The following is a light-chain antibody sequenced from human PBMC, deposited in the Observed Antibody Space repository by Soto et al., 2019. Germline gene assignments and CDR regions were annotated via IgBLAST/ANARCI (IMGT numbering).Light chain of an antibody. J-gene: IGKJ5*01. CDR3: MQALQSLT. V-gene: IGKV2-30*01. Sequence: DVVMTQSPLSLPVTLGQPASISCRSSESLAYSDGNTYLNWFQQRPGQSPRRLIYHVSKRDSGVPDRFSGSGSGTDFTLKISRVEAADVGVYYCMQALQSLTFGQGTRLEIK. CDR2: HVS. CDR1: ESLAYSDGNTY.